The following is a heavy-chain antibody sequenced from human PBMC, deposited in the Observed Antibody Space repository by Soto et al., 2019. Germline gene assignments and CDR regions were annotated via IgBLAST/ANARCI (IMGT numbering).Heavy chain of an antibody. D-gene: IGHD3-3*01. CDR1: GYSFTIYC. J-gene: IGHJ6*02. CDR3: ARQDPFGSDYYGMDV. Sequence: PGGSLKISRNCPGYSFTIYCIGLVLQMPGKGLECMWIIYPGDSDTRYSPSFQGQVTISADKSISTAYLQWSSLKASDTAMYYCARQDPFGSDYYGMDVWGQGTTVTVSS. V-gene: IGHV5-51*01. CDR2: IYPGDSDT.